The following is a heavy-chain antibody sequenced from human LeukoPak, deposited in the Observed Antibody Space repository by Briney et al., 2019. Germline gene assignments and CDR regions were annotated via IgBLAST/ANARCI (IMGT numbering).Heavy chain of an antibody. CDR1: GFTSNDNA. D-gene: IGHD2-21*01. CDR3: ATQFRAYYFDY. CDR2: INTSGGGL. V-gene: IGHV3-23*01. J-gene: IGHJ4*02. Sequence: GGSLRLSCSTSGFTSNDNAMSWVRQAPGKGLEWVSSINTSGGGLFYADSVMGRFTIARDNSRNTLYLQMDNLRAEDTAVYYCATQFRAYYFDYWGQGTLVTVSS.